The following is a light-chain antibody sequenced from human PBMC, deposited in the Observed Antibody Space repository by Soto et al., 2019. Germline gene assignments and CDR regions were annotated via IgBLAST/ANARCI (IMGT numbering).Light chain of an antibody. CDR3: QTWGSGIHVV. Sequence: QPVLTQPPSASASLGASVKLTCTLSSGHSSYAIAWHQQQPEKGPRYLMKVNSDGSHRKGDGIPDRFSGSSSGAERYLTISSLQSEDEADYYCQTWGSGIHVVFGGGTKVTVL. CDR1: SGHSSYA. CDR2: VNSDGSH. J-gene: IGLJ2*01. V-gene: IGLV4-69*01.